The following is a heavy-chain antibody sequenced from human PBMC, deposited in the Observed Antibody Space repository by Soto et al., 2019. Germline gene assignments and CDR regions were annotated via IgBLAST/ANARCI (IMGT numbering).Heavy chain of an antibody. J-gene: IGHJ3*02. CDR2: ISSSGSTI. V-gene: IGHV3-11*01. CDR1: GFTFSDYY. D-gene: IGHD6-13*01. Sequence: VQLVESGGGLVKPGGSLRLSCAASGFTFSDYYMSWIRQAPGKGLEWVSYISSSGSTIYYADSVKGRFTISRDNAKNSLYLQMNSLRAEDTAVYYCATYLYSSSWYRVDAFDIWGQGTMVTVSS. CDR3: ATYLYSSSWYRVDAFDI.